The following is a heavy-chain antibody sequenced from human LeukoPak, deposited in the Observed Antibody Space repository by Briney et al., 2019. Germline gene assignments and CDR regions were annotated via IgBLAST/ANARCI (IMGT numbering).Heavy chain of an antibody. V-gene: IGHV1-18*01. Sequence: ASVKVSCKASGYTFTSSGISLVRQAPGQGLEWMGWISAYNGNTNYAQKLQGRVTMTTDTSTSTAYMELRSLRSDDTAVYYCARAGDDYGDYGYFDYWGQGTLVTVSS. CDR2: ISAYNGNT. J-gene: IGHJ4*02. D-gene: IGHD4-17*01. CDR3: ARAGDDYGDYGYFDY. CDR1: GYTFTSSG.